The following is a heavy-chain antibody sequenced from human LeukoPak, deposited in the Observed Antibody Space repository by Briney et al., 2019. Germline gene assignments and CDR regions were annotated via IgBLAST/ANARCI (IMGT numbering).Heavy chain of an antibody. CDR3: AKEDHGTYSTAFDY. CDR2: ISDSAAKT. V-gene: IGHV3-23*01. CDR1: GFTFSNFA. D-gene: IGHD1-26*01. Sequence: PGGSLRLSCEVSGFTFSNFAMSWVRQAPGKGLEWISAISDSAAKTYYADSVKGRFTISRDNAKNTVFLQMNSLRAEDTALYYCAKEDHGTYSTAFDYWGQGTLVTVPS. J-gene: IGHJ4*02.